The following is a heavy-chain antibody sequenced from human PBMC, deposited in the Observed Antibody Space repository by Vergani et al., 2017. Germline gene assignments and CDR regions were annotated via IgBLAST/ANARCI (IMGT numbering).Heavy chain of an antibody. V-gene: IGHV4-34*01. CDR2: IDQTGRP. D-gene: IGHD4-11*01. CDR1: GGSFTSYH. J-gene: IGHJ6*03. CDR3: ARVNTETNGHLYYYYYMDV. Sequence: QVQLQQWGGGLLKPSETLSLTCVVNGGSFTSYHWTWIRQSPGEGLEWVGDIDQTGRPDYNPSLKSRLTMSVDKSRNQFSLTLNSVTATDTAIYFCARVNTETNGHLYYYYYMDVWGQGTAGTVS.